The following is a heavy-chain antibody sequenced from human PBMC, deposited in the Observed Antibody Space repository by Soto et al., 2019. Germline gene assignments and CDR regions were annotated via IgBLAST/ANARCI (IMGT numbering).Heavy chain of an antibody. Sequence: GGSLRLSCAASGFTFSTFEMNWVRQAPGKGLEWVSYISGTGTNIFYADSVKGRFTISRDNAKNSLYLQMNSLRVEDTAVYFCARDPGASWFDPWGQGTLVTVSS. J-gene: IGHJ5*02. CDR1: GFTFSTFE. V-gene: IGHV3-48*03. CDR2: ISGTGTNI. CDR3: ARDPGASWFDP.